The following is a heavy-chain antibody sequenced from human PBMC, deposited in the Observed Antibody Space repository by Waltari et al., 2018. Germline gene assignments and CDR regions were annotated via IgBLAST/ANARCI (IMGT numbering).Heavy chain of an antibody. CDR2: ISGSGGST. J-gene: IGHJ4*02. D-gene: IGHD6-19*01. V-gene: IGHV3-23*04. CDR1: GFTFSSYA. Sequence: EVQLVESGGGLVQPGGSLSLSCAASGFTFSSYAISWVRQAPGKGLEWVSAISGSGGSTYYADSVKGRFTISRDNSKNTLYLQMNSLRAEDTAVYYCAKDLMLPWLGGYWGQGTLVTVSS. CDR3: AKDLMLPWLGGY.